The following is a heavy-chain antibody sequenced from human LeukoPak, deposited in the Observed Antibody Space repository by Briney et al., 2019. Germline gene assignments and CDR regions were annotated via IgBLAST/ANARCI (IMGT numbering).Heavy chain of an antibody. CDR1: GGSFSGYY. CDR3: ARSIVDEAFDI. V-gene: IGHV4-34*01. J-gene: IGHJ3*02. CDR2: INHSGST. D-gene: IGHD2/OR15-2a*01. Sequence: SETLSLTCAVYGGSFSGYYWSWIRQPPGKGLEWIGEINHSGSTNYNPSLKSRVTISVDTSKNQFSLKLSSVTAADTAVYYCARSIVDEAFDIWGQGTMVTVSS.